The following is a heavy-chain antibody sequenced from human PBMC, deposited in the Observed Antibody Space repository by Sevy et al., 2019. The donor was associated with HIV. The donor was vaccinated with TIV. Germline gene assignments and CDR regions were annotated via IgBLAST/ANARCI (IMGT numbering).Heavy chain of an antibody. CDR1: GFTFDDYA. CDR3: AKDRRDSSSWGNWFDP. D-gene: IGHD6-13*01. V-gene: IGHV3-43D*03. CDR2: ISWDCGST. J-gene: IGHJ5*02. Sequence: GSLRLSCAASGFTFDDYAMHWVRQAPGKGLEWVSLISWDCGSTYYADSVKGRFTISRDNSKNSLYLQMNSLRAEDTALYYCAKDRRDSSSWGNWFDPWGQGTLVTVSS.